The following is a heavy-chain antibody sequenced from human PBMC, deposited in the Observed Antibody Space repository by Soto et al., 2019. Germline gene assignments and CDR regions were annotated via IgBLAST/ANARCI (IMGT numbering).Heavy chain of an antibody. V-gene: IGHV5-10-1*01. CDR3: ARLPLLEWLLGDYYYYGMDV. CDR1: GYSFTSYW. D-gene: IGHD3-3*01. CDR2: IDPSDSYT. Sequence: GESLKISCKGSGYSFTSYWISWVRQMPGKGLEWMGRIDPSDSYTNYSPSFQGHVTISADKSISTAYLQWSSLKASDTAMYYCARLPLLEWLLGDYYYYGMDVWGQGTTVTV. J-gene: IGHJ6*02.